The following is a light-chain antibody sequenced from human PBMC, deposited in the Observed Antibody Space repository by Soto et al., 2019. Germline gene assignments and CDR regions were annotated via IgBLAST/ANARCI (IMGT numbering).Light chain of an antibody. J-gene: IGKJ1*01. CDR3: QQYYSTPVT. V-gene: IGKV4-1*01. Sequence: DIVMTQSPDSLAVSLGERATINCKSSQSVLYSPDNKNYLAWYQLKPGQPPKLVIYWASTRESGVPDRFSGSGSGTDFTLAISSLQAEDVAVYYCQQYYSTPVTFGQGTKVDIK. CDR1: QSVLYSPDNKNY. CDR2: WAS.